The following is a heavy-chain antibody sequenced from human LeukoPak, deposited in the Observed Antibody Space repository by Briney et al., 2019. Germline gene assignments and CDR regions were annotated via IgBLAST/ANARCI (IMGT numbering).Heavy chain of an antibody. CDR1: GFTFRIYA. Sequence: GGSPRLSCAASGFTFRIYAMSWVRQAPGKGLEWVSGISGSDASTFYADSVMGRFTISRDNSMNTLYLQMNNVRAEDAAIYFCARRGSEWNSYFYPMDVWGQGTTVTVSS. CDR2: ISGSDAST. J-gene: IGHJ6*02. CDR3: ARRGSEWNSYFYPMDV. D-gene: IGHD3-3*01. V-gene: IGHV3-23*01.